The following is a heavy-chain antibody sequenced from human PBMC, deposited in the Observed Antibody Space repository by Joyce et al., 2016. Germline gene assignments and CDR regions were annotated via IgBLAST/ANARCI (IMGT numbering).Heavy chain of an antibody. CDR3: ARRYDGSAYGLLDY. V-gene: IGHV1-3*01. CDR1: GYTFDSYP. Sequence: QVQFVQSGTEVQKPGASVKISCRASGYTFDSYPIHWLRQAPGQRLEWMGWINSGNGNTKYSQNFQGKVTITRDTSARTTYMELSSLTSEDTAFYYCARRYDGSAYGLLDYWGQGTLVIVSS. J-gene: IGHJ4*02. CDR2: INSGNGNT. D-gene: IGHD3-16*01.